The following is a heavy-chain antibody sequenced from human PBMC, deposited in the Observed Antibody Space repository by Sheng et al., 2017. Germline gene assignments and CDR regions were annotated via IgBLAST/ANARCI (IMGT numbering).Heavy chain of an antibody. CDR1: GYSISSGYY. Sequence: QVQLQESGPGLVKPSETLSLTCAVSGYSISSGYYWGWIRQPPGKGLEWIGSIYHSGSTYYNPSLKSRVTISVDTSKNQFSLKLSSVTAADTAVYYCAREGSSGYYDAFDIWGQGTMVTVSS. V-gene: IGHV4-38-2*02. D-gene: IGHD3-22*01. CDR2: IYHSGST. J-gene: IGHJ3*02. CDR3: AREGSSGYYDAFDI.